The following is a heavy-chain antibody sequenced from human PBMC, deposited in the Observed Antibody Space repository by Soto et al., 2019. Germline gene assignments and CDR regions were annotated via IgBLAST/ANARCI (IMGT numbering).Heavy chain of an antibody. CDR1: GFSVSSNY. Sequence: GGSLRLSCAVSGFSVSSNYMNWVRQAPGKGLEWVSYISSSSSTIFYTDSVKGRFTVSRDNAKNSLYLQMNSLRAEDTAVYYCERPMYYYDSSGPPAYWGQGTLVTVSS. CDR2: ISSSSSTI. D-gene: IGHD3-22*01. V-gene: IGHV3-48*01. CDR3: ERPMYYYDSSGPPAY. J-gene: IGHJ4*02.